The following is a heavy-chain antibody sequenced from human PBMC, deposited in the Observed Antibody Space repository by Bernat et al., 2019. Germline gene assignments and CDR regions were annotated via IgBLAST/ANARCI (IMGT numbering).Heavy chain of an antibody. Sequence: QVQLVESWGGVVQPGRSLRLSCAASGFTFSSYAMHWVRQAPGKGLEWVAVISYDGSNKYYADSVKGRFTISRDNSTNTLYLQMNSLRAEDTAVYYCARTGNHRGTVTTTEDAFDIWGQGTMVTVSS. CDR3: ARTGNHRGTVTTTEDAFDI. CDR2: ISYDGSNK. J-gene: IGHJ3*02. V-gene: IGHV3-30-3*01. D-gene: IGHD4-17*01. CDR1: GFTFSSYA.